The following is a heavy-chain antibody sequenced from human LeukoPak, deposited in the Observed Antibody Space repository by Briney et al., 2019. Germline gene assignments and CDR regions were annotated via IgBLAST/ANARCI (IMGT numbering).Heavy chain of an antibody. J-gene: IGHJ4*02. Sequence: GGSLRLSCAASGFTVSRNHMSWVRQGPGKGLEWVSVIYSGGSTYYADSVKGRFTISRDNSKNTLYLQMNSLRAEDTAVYYCASHSSSWYGFDYWGQGTLVTVSS. CDR1: GFTVSRNH. V-gene: IGHV3-53*01. CDR3: ASHSSSWYGFDY. D-gene: IGHD6-13*01. CDR2: IYSGGST.